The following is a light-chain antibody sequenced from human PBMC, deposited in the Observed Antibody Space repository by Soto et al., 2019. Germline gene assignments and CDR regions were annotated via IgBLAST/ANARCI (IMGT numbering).Light chain of an antibody. J-gene: IGLJ3*02. V-gene: IGLV1-40*01. CDR3: QSYDSSLSAWV. Sequence: QPVLTQPPSVSGAPGQRVTISCAGSSSNIGAGYDVHWYHQVPGTAPKLLIYADVNRPSGVPDRFSGSKSGTSASLAIAGLQAEDEADYYCQSYDSSLSAWVFGGGTKLTVL. CDR1: SSNIGAGYD. CDR2: ADV.